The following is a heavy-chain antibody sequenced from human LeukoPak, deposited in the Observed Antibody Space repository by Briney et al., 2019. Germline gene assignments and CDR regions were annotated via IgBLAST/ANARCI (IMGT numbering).Heavy chain of an antibody. CDR3: AKGPDIVVVVAEPGFDY. D-gene: IGHD2-15*01. Sequence: GGSLRLSCAASGFTFSSYAMSWVRQAPGKGLEWVSAISGSGGSTYYADSVKGRFTISRDNSKNTLYLQMNSLRAEDTAVYYCAKGPDIVVVVAEPGFDYWGQGTLVTVSS. CDR2: ISGSGGST. CDR1: GFTFSSYA. J-gene: IGHJ4*02. V-gene: IGHV3-23*01.